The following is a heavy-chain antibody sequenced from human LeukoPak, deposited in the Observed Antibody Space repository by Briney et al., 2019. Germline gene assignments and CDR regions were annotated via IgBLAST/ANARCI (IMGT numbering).Heavy chain of an antibody. J-gene: IGHJ4*02. Sequence: SETLSLTCTVSGGSISSSSYYWGWIRQPPGKGLEWIGSIYYSGSTYYNPSLKSRVTISVDTSKNQFSLKLSSVTAADTAVYYCARRGVGKEYSSSSVVGHYFDYWGQGTLVTVSS. CDR2: IYYSGST. CDR1: GGSISSSSYY. D-gene: IGHD6-6*01. CDR3: ARRGVGKEYSSSSVVGHYFDY. V-gene: IGHV4-39*07.